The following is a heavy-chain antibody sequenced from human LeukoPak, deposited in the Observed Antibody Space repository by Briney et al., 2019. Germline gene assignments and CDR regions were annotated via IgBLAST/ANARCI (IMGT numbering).Heavy chain of an antibody. CDR1: GYTFTSYG. D-gene: IGHD2-21*02. Sequence: DSVKVSCKASGYTFTSYGISWVRQAPGQGLEWMGWISAYNGNTNYAQKLQGRVTMTTDTSTSTAYMELRSLRSDDTAVYYCARSHRGDYYFDYWGQGTLVTVSS. J-gene: IGHJ4*02. CDR3: ARSHRGDYYFDY. CDR2: ISAYNGNT. V-gene: IGHV1-18*01.